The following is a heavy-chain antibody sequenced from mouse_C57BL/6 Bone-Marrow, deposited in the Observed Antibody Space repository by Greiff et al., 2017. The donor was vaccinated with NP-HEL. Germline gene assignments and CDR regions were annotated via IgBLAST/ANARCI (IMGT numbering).Heavy chain of an antibody. Sequence: EVQLQQPGPELVKPGASVKISCKASGYSFTDYNMNWVKQSNGQSLEWIGVINPNYGTTSYNQKFKGKATLTVDKSSSTAYMQLNSLTSEDSAVYYCARASITTAVPSDVWGTGTTVTVSS. J-gene: IGHJ1*03. CDR2: INPNYGTT. D-gene: IGHD1-1*01. CDR3: ARASITTAVPSDV. CDR1: GYSFTDYN. V-gene: IGHV1-39*01.